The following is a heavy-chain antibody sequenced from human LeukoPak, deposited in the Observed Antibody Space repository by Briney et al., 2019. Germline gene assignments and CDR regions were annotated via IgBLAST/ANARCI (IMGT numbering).Heavy chain of an antibody. D-gene: IGHD3-9*01. CDR1: GFTVSSNY. J-gene: IGHJ6*03. Sequence: PGESLRLSCSAPGFTVSSNYMSSVRQAPGKVLELVARIHWYDGVSTYVDSVKGRFTMYRAKAKNSLYLQMNSLRVEDTALYYCARDKRYFEWYRGGYYYYYMDVWGNGTTVTVSS. V-gene: IGHV3-20*04. CDR2: IHWYDGVS. CDR3: ARDKRYFEWYRGGYYYYYMDV.